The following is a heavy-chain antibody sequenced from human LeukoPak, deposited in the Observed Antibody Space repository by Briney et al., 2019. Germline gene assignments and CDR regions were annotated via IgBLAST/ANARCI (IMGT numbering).Heavy chain of an antibody. J-gene: IGHJ4*02. D-gene: IGHD3-3*01. CDR2: ISAYNGNT. Sequence: GASVKVSCKASGYTFTSYGISWVRQAPGQGLEWMGWISAYNGNTNYAQKPQGRVTMTTDTSTSTAYMELRSLRSDDTAVYYCARGGATYYDFWSGYYGYFGYWGQGTLVTVSS. CDR3: ARGGATYYDFWSGYYGYFGY. V-gene: IGHV1-18*01. CDR1: GYTFTSYG.